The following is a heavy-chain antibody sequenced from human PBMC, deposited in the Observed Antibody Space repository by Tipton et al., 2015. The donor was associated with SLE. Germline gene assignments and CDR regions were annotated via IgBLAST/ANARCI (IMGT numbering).Heavy chain of an antibody. D-gene: IGHD1-14*01. CDR2: IYYSGST. CDR1: GGSISSSSYY. V-gene: IGHV4-61*05. Sequence: TLSLTCTVSGGSISSSSYYWGWIRQPPGKGLEWIGYIYYSGSTSYNPSLKSRVTISVDTSKNQFSLKLSSVTAADTAVYYCARDGPGGGFDYWGQGTLVTVSS. J-gene: IGHJ4*02. CDR3: ARDGPGGGFDY.